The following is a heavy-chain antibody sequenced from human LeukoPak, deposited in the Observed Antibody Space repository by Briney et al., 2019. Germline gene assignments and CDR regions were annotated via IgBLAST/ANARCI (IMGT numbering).Heavy chain of an antibody. Sequence: PSETLSLTCAVYGGSFSGYYWSWIRQPPGKGLEWIGEINHSGSTNYNPSLKSRVTISVDTSKNQFSLRLTSVTAADTAVYFCARGGGYSGSSFDYWGQGTLVTVSS. J-gene: IGHJ4*02. D-gene: IGHD1-26*01. V-gene: IGHV4-34*01. CDR1: GGSFSGYY. CDR3: ARGGGYSGSSFDY. CDR2: INHSGST.